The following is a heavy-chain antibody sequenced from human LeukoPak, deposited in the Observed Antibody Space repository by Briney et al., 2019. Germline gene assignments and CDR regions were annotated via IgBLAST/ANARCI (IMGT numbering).Heavy chain of an antibody. D-gene: IGHD6-19*01. CDR2: ISYDGSNK. V-gene: IGHV3-30*03. CDR1: GFSFDSYG. Sequence: GGSLRLSCVTSGFSFDSYGMHWVRQAPGKGLEWVAVISYDGSNKYYADSVKGRFTISRDNSKNTLYLQMNSLRAEDTAVYYCAYLAVAGNFDYWGQGTLVTVSS. J-gene: IGHJ4*02. CDR3: AYLAVAGNFDY.